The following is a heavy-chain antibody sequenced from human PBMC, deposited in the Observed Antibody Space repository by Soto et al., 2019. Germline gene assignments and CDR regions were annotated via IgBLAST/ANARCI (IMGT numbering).Heavy chain of an antibody. CDR1: GGSFSGYY. V-gene: IGHV4-34*01. CDR2: INRSGST. J-gene: IGHJ6*02. D-gene: IGHD6-13*01. Sequence: QVQLQQWGAGLLKPSETLSLTCAVYGGSFSGYYWSWIRQPPGKGLEWVGEINRSGSTNYSPSLKSRVTITVDTSKNQCSLKLSSVTAADTAVYYCASAGPLDVWGQGTTGTVSS. CDR3: ASAGPLDV.